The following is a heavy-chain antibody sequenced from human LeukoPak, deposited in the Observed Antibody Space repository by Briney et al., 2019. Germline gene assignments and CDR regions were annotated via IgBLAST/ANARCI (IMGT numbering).Heavy chain of an antibody. J-gene: IGHJ4*02. D-gene: IGHD3-22*01. CDR3: ARVEVDYYDSSGAIDY. Sequence: GGSLRLSCAASGFTFNIYWMHWVRQAPGKGLVWVSRINSDGTGTTYADSVKGRFTISRDNAKNTLYLQMNSLRAEDTAVHYCARVEVDYYDSSGAIDYWGQGTLVTVSS. CDR1: GFTFNIYW. CDR2: INSDGTGT. V-gene: IGHV3-74*01.